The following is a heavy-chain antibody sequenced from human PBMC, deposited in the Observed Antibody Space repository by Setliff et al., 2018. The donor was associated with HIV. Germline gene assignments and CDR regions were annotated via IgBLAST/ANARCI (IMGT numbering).Heavy chain of an antibody. J-gene: IGHJ4*02. Sequence: PGGSLRLSCAAFGFTFSSYGMHWVRQAPGKGLEWVAFIHYDVSSKYYGDSVKGRFTISRDNSRNMLYLQMNSLRAEDTAVYYCANPPLRGHLGVGFDYWGQGTQVTVSS. D-gene: IGHD3-16*01. CDR3: ANPPLRGHLGVGFDY. CDR2: IHYDVSSK. CDR1: GFTFSSYG. V-gene: IGHV3-30*02.